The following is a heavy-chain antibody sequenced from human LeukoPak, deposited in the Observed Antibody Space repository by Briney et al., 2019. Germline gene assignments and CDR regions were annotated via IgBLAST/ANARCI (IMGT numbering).Heavy chain of an antibody. D-gene: IGHD6-25*01. CDR3: VQQTAGVVY. CDR1: GFTFSTYT. Sequence: GGSLRLSGSASGFTFSTYTMHWVRQAPGKGLEYVSAVSSSGGSTFYADSVKGRFTISRDNSKNTLYLQMSSLRAEDTALYYCVQQTAGVVYWGQGTLVTVSS. CDR2: VSSSGGST. V-gene: IGHV3-64D*09. J-gene: IGHJ4*02.